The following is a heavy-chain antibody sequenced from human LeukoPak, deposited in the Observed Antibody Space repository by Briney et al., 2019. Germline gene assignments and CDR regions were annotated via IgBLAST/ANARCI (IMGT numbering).Heavy chain of an antibody. V-gene: IGHV5-51*01. CDR1: GYSFTSYW. Sequence: GESLKISCKGYGYSFTSYWIGWVRLMPGKGLEWMRIIYPGDSDTRYSPSFQGQVTISADKSISTAYLQWSSLKASDTAMYYCARDGSGSGSSYYYMDVWGKGTTVTISS. D-gene: IGHD3-10*01. J-gene: IGHJ6*03. CDR2: IYPGDSDT. CDR3: ARDGSGSGSSYYYMDV.